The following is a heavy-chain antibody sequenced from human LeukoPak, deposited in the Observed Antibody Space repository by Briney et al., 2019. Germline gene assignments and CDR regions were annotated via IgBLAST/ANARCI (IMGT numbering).Heavy chain of an antibody. V-gene: IGHV3-48*01. CDR2: ISSSSSTI. CDR3: ARDSSSSFSTA. J-gene: IGHJ4*02. Sequence: PGGSLRLSCAASGFTFSNAWMNWVRQAPGKGLEWVSYISSSSSTIYYADSVKGRFTISRDNAKNSLYLQMNSLRAEDTAVYYCARDSSSSFSTAWGRGTLVTVSS. D-gene: IGHD6-6*01. CDR1: GFTFSNAW.